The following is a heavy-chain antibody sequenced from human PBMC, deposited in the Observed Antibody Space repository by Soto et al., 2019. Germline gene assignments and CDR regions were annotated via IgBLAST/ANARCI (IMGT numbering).Heavy chain of an antibody. J-gene: IGHJ4*02. CDR3: ATRYSYVHF. V-gene: IGHV1-2*02. CDR1: GYAFTGYY. Sequence: ASVKVSCKSSGYAFTGYYIHWARQAPGQGLEWMGWINPNSGDTNYAQKFQGRVTMTRDTSFSTAYMEPSSLRSDDTAVYYCATRYSYVHFWGQGTLVTVSS. CDR2: INPNSGDT. D-gene: IGHD5-18*01.